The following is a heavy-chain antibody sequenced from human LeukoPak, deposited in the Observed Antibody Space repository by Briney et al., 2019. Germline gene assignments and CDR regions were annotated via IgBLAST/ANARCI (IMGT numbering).Heavy chain of an antibody. D-gene: IGHD3/OR15-3a*01. CDR1: DVSVSSHY. Sequence: SETLSLTRTVSDVSVSSHYWSWIRQPAGKGLEWIGRVYTSGSTNYNPSLKSRVTMSLDTSKNQFSLKLSSVTAADTAVYYCARGQGTVNFDYWGQGTLVTVSS. CDR2: VYTSGST. J-gene: IGHJ4*02. CDR3: ARGQGTVNFDY. V-gene: IGHV4-4*07.